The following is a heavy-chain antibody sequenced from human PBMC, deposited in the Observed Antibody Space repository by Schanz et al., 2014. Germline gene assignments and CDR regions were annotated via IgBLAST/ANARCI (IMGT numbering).Heavy chain of an antibody. CDR1: GFTFSTPG. D-gene: IGHD5-18*01. CDR3: ARDRGYSYGYFDF. Sequence: QVRLVESGGGVVQPGGSLRLSCAASGFTFSTPGMHWVRQAPGKGLVWVTYIRYDGINKYYADSVKGRFTVSRDNAKSTLFLQMDSLRPEDTAVYYCARDRGYSYGYFDFWGQGTLVTVSS. J-gene: IGHJ4*02. V-gene: IGHV3-30*02. CDR2: IRYDGINK.